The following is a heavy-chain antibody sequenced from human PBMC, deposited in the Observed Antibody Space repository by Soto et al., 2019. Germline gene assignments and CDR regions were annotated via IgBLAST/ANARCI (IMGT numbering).Heavy chain of an antibody. CDR2: IIPIFGTA. J-gene: IGHJ6*02. V-gene: IGHV1-69*01. CDR3: ARGVLDWNYAPPNYGMDV. Sequence: QVQLVRSGAEVKKPGSSVKVSCKASGGTFSSYAISWVRQAPGQGLEWMGGIIPIFGTANYAQKFQGRVTITADESTSTAYMELSSLRSEDTAVYYCARGVLDWNYAPPNYGMDVWGQGTTVTVSS. D-gene: IGHD1-7*01. CDR1: GGTFSSYA.